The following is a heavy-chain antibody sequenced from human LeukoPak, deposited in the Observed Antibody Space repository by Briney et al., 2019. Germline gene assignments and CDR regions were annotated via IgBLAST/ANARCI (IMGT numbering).Heavy chain of an antibody. J-gene: IGHJ4*02. CDR2: IKNDGAVK. D-gene: IGHD6-19*01. CDR3: ARDRDSSGWYEGFDY. CDR1: GFTFSYHW. V-gene: IGHV3-7*01. Sequence: GGSLRLSCAASGFTFSYHWMTWVRQAPGKGLEWVANIKNDGAVKNYVDSVKGRFTISRDNSKNTLYLQMNSLRADDTAVYYCARDRDSSGWYEGFDYWGQGTLVTVSS.